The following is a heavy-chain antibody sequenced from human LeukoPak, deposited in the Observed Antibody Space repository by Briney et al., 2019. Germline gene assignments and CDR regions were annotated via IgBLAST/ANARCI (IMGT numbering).Heavy chain of an antibody. Sequence: PSETLSLTCAVYGGSFSGYYWSWIRQPPGKGLEWIGEINHSGSTNYNPSLKSRVTISVDTSKNQFSLKLSSVTAADTAVCYCARVGDSSGYYFDYWGQGTLVTVSS. CDR2: INHSGST. V-gene: IGHV4-34*01. CDR3: ARVGDSSGYYFDY. J-gene: IGHJ4*02. CDR1: GGSFSGYY. D-gene: IGHD3-22*01.